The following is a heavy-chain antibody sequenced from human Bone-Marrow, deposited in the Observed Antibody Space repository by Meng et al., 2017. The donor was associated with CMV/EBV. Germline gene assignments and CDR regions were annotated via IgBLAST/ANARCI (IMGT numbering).Heavy chain of an antibody. D-gene: IGHD2-8*01. J-gene: IGHJ4*02. CDR2: INHSGST. Sequence: SETLSLTCTVYGGSFNAYYYNWFRQAPGKGLEWIGEINHSGSTNYNPSLKSRVTISVDKSKNQFSLRLTSVTAADTALYYCAKDNEGYCTNGVCYTFDYWGQGTLVTVSS. V-gene: IGHV4-34*01. CDR3: AKDNEGYCTNGVCYTFDY. CDR1: GGSFNAYY.